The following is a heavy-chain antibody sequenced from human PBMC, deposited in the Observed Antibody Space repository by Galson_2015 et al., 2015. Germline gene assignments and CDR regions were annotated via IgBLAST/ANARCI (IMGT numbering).Heavy chain of an antibody. J-gene: IGHJ4*02. D-gene: IGHD2-2*01. CDR3: ARRKPARLAPFDS. Sequence: ETLSLTCTVSGGSISTYSWSWVRQPPGKGLDFIGYIYYTGSTNYNPSLKSRVIISVDTSKNQFSLNLSSVTAADTAAYYCARRKPARLAPFDSWGQGTLVTVSS. CDR1: GGSISTYS. CDR2: IYYTGST. V-gene: IGHV4-59*08.